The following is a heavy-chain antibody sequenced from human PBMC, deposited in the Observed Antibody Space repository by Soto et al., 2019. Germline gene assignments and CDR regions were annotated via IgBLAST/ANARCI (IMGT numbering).Heavy chain of an antibody. CDR1: GFTFSSYA. J-gene: IGHJ6*03. CDR2: ISGSGGST. D-gene: IGHD2-2*01. V-gene: IGHV3-23*01. CDR3: AAARGYCSSTSCYDHYYYYYMDV. Sequence: PGGSLRLSCAASGFTFSSYAMSWVRQAPGKGLEWVSAISGSGGSTYYADSVKGRFTISRDNSKNTLYLQMNSLRAEDTAVYYCAAARGYCSSTSCYDHYYYYYMDVRGKGTTVTVSS.